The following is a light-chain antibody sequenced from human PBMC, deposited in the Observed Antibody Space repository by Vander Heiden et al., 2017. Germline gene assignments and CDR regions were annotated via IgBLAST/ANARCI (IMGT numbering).Light chain of an antibody. CDR2: KAS. CDR3: QQYNSYSRT. CDR1: QSISSW. J-gene: IGKJ1*01. V-gene: IGKV1-5*03. Sequence: IQMTQSPSTLSASVGDRVTITCRASQSISSWLAWYQQKPGKAPKLLIYKASSLESGVPSRFSGSGSGTEFTLTISSLQPDDFATYYCQQYNSYSRTFSQGTKLEIK.